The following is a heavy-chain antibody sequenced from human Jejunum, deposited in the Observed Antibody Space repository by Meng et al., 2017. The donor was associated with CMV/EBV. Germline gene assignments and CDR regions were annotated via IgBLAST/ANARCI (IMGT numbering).Heavy chain of an antibody. Sequence: FTFSSDSMSWVRQAPGKGLEWVSYISSSGSIIYYADSVKGRFTISRDNAKNSLSLQMNSLRAEDTAVYYCARDIGYCYSTSCPFDYWGQGTLVTVSS. D-gene: IGHD2-2*01. CDR3: ARDIGYCYSTSCPFDY. J-gene: IGHJ4*02. V-gene: IGHV3-48*04. CDR1: FTFSSDS. CDR2: ISSSGSII.